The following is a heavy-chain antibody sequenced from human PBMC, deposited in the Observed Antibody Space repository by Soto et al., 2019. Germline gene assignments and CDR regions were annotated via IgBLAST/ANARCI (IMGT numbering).Heavy chain of an antibody. Sequence: SETLSLTCTVSGDSIRSYYWTWIRQPPGKGLELIGYIYYSGSTRYNPSLKSRVTISVDMSKNQFSLKLSSVIAADTAVYYCARAYGGFDNGLDVWGQGTALTVSS. J-gene: IGHJ6*02. CDR1: GDSIRSYY. CDR2: IYYSGST. CDR3: ARAYGGFDNGLDV. V-gene: IGHV4-59*01. D-gene: IGHD5-12*01.